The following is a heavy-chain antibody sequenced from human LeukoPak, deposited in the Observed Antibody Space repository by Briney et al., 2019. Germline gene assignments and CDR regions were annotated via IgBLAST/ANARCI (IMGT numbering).Heavy chain of an antibody. V-gene: IGHV4-39*07. Sequence: SSETLSLTCTVSGGSISSSSYYWGWIRQPPGKGLEWIGSIYYSGSTYYNPSLKSRVTISVDTSKNQFSLKLSSVTAADTAVYYCARWGLMRTTVTNSRRASARNWFDPWGQGTLVTVSS. CDR3: ARWGLMRTTVTNSRRASARNWFDP. J-gene: IGHJ5*02. CDR1: GGSISSSSYY. CDR2: IYYSGST. D-gene: IGHD4-11*01.